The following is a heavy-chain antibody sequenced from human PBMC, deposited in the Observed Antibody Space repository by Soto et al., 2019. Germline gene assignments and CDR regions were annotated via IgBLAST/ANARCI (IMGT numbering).Heavy chain of an antibody. Sequence: SETLSLTCAVSGGSISSSNWWSWVRQPPGKGLEWIGEIYHSGSTNYNPSLKSRVTISVDKSKNQFSLKLSSVTAADTAVYYCARVRYCSGGSCYSSSWFDPWGQGTLVTVSS. D-gene: IGHD2-15*01. V-gene: IGHV4-4*02. J-gene: IGHJ5*02. CDR2: IYHSGST. CDR1: GGSISSSNW. CDR3: ARVRYCSGGSCYSSSWFDP.